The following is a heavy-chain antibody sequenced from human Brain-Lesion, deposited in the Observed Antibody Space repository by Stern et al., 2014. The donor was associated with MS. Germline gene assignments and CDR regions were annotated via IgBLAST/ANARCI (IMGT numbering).Heavy chain of an antibody. D-gene: IGHD1-14*01. Sequence: QVQLVQSGAEVKKPGSSVTVSCKASGGDFSTYAVSWLRQAPGQGPEWMGIITPLFAIANYPQKFQGRVTITADESTSTAYMEIHSLKSGDTAVYYCAREADPHSGTFDFWGQGTLVTVSS. V-gene: IGHV1-69*18. CDR2: ITPLFAIA. J-gene: IGHJ4*02. CDR3: AREADPHSGTFDF. CDR1: GGDFSTYA.